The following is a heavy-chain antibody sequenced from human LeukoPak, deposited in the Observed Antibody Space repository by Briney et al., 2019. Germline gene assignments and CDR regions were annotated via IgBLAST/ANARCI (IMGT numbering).Heavy chain of an antibody. CDR1: GFTFSSYW. V-gene: IGHV4-34*01. D-gene: IGHD6-13*01. J-gene: IGHJ4*02. Sequence: PGGSLRLSCAASGFTFSSYWMSWVRQPPGKGLEWIGEINHSGSTNYNPSLKSRVTISVDTSKNQFSLKLSSVTAADTAVYYCARVPYSSSWYSFDYWGQGTLVTVSS. CDR3: ARVPYSSSWYSFDY. CDR2: INHSGST.